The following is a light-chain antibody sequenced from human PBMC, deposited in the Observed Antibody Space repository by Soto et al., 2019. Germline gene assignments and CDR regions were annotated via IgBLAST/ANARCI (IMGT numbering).Light chain of an antibody. CDR1: QSLLHSNGYNF. CDR2: LGS. J-gene: IGKJ1*01. CDR3: MQALQSPRT. Sequence: DIVMTQSPLSLPVTPGEAASISCRSSQSLLHSNGYNFLDWYLQKPGQSPQILINLGSNRSSGVPDRFSGSGSGTDFTLKISRVEAEDVGFYYCMQALQSPRTFGQGTKVEIK. V-gene: IGKV2-28*01.